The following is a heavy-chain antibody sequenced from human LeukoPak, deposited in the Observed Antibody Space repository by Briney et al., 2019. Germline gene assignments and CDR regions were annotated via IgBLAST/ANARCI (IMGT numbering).Heavy chain of an antibody. D-gene: IGHD3-22*01. Sequence: GASVKVSCKASGGTFSSYAISWVRQAPGQGLEWMGIINPSGGSTSYAQKFQGRVTMTRDTSTSTVYMELSSLRSEDTAVYYCARSGDGSSGYYHGTDFDYWGQGTLVTVSS. CDR3: ARSGDGSSGYYHGTDFDY. CDR1: GGTFSSYA. CDR2: INPSGGST. V-gene: IGHV1-46*01. J-gene: IGHJ4*02.